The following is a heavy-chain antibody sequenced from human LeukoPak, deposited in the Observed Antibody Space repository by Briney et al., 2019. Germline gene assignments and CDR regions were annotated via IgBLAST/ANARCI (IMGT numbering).Heavy chain of an antibody. V-gene: IGHV4-39*07. D-gene: IGHD1-20*01. J-gene: IGHJ5*02. CDR2: IFYSGST. CDR3: ARESSITGTFGYNWFDP. CDR1: GGSLSSSTYY. Sequence: SETLSLTCSVSGGSLSSSTYYWGWIRQPPGKGLEWIATIFYSGSTYYNPSLKSRVTLSVDTSKDQFFLKLSSATAADTAVYYCARESSITGTFGYNWFDPWGQGTLVTVSS.